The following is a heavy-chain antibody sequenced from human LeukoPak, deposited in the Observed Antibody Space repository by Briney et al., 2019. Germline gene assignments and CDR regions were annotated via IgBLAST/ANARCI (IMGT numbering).Heavy chain of an antibody. CDR2: IRYDGSNK. J-gene: IGHJ4*02. CDR1: GFTFSSYG. CDR3: AKDAWIQLWLRRRSYFDY. V-gene: IGHV3-30*02. D-gene: IGHD5-18*01. Sequence: GESLRVSCAASGFTFSSYGMHWVRQAPGKGLEWVAFIRYDGSNKYYADSVKGRFTISRDNSKNTLYLQMNSLRAEDTAVYYCAKDAWIQLWLRRRSYFDYWGQGTLVTVSS.